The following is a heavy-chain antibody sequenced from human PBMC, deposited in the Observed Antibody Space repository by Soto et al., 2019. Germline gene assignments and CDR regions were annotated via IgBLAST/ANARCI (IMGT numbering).Heavy chain of an antibody. V-gene: IGHV1-46*01. CDR2: ITPSSCST. D-gene: IGHD4-17*01. CDR3: ARAVSTETAPVAY. Sequence: QVQLVQSGAEVKNPGASVKVSCKASGYTFTTYYMHWLRQARGQGLEWMGIITPSSCSTRYEQKFQDRVTMTMDTSTSTVNMELSSVRSEDTAVYYCARAVSTETAPVAYWGQGTLVTVSS. CDR1: GYTFTTYY. J-gene: IGHJ4*02.